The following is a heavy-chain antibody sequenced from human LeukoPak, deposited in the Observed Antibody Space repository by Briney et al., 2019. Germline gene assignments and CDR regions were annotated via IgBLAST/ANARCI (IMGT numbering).Heavy chain of an antibody. J-gene: IGHJ6*03. Sequence: SETLSLTCTVSGGSISSYYWSWIRQPAGKGLEWIGRIYTSGSTNYNPSLKSRVTMSVDTSKNQFSLKLSSVTAADTAVYYCARAAFGVVTPDYYCYYYMDVWGKGTTVTVSS. D-gene: IGHD3-3*01. V-gene: IGHV4-4*07. CDR1: GGSISSYY. CDR2: IYTSGST. CDR3: ARAAFGVVTPDYYCYYYMDV.